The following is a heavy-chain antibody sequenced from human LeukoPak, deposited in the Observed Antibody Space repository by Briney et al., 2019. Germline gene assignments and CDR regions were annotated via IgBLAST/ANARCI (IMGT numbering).Heavy chain of an antibody. CDR2: IRYDGSNK. CDR3: AKTQDSYGYRSGPNWFDP. Sequence: PGGSLRLSCAASGFTFSSYGMHWVRQAPGKGLEWVAFIRYDGSNKYYADSVKGRFTISRDNSKNTLYLQMNSLRGEDTAVYYCAKTQDSYGYRSGPNWFDPWGQGTLVTVSS. J-gene: IGHJ5*02. CDR1: GFTFSSYG. V-gene: IGHV3-30*02. D-gene: IGHD5-18*01.